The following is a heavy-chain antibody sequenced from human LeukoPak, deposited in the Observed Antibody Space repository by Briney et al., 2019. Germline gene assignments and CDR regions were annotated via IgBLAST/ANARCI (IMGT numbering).Heavy chain of an antibody. J-gene: IGHJ3*02. Sequence: QPGGSLRLSCAASGFTFSSYAMIWVRQAPGKGLEWVSAISGSGGSTYYADSVKGRFTISRDNSKNTLYLQMNSLRAEDTAVYYCAKDIVVVPAAPNDAFDIWGQGTMVTVSS. V-gene: IGHV3-23*01. CDR1: GFTFSSYA. CDR3: AKDIVVVPAAPNDAFDI. D-gene: IGHD2-2*01. CDR2: ISGSGGST.